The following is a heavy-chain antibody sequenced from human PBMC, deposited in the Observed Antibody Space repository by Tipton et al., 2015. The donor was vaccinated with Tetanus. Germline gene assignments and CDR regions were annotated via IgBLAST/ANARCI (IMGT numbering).Heavy chain of an antibody. Sequence: SLRLSCAASGFTFDDYAMHWVRQAPGKGLEWVSGISGSGGSTYYADSVKGRFTISRDNSKNTLYLQMNSLRAEDTAVYFCAKDQDYGDYFGVDYWGQGTLVTVSS. CDR2: ISGSGGST. J-gene: IGHJ4*02. CDR1: GFTFDDYA. CDR3: AKDQDYGDYFGVDY. D-gene: IGHD4-17*01. V-gene: IGHV3-23*01.